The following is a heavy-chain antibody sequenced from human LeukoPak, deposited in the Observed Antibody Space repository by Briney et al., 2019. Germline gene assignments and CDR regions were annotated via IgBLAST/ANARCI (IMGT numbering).Heavy chain of an antibody. D-gene: IGHD5-24*01. CDR3: ARGARWLQSGFDY. CDR2: INHSGST. CDR1: GGSFSGYY. Sequence: TSETLSLTCAVYGGSFSGYYWSWIRQPPGKGLEWIGEINHSGSTNYNPSLKSRVTISVDTSKNQFSLKLSSVTAADTAVYYCARGARWLQSGFDYWGQGTLVTVSS. V-gene: IGHV4-34*01. J-gene: IGHJ4*02.